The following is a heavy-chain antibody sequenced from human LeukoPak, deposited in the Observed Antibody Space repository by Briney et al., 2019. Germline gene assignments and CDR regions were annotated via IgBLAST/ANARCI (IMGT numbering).Heavy chain of an antibody. J-gene: IGHJ6*03. CDR3: AAHPHCSSTSCYPYYYYYYMDV. CDR2: ISAYNGNT. CDR1: GYTFTSYG. Sequence: ASVKVSCKASGYTFTSYGISWVRQAPGQGLESMGWISAYNGNTNYAQKLQGRVTMTTDTSTSTAYMELRSLRSDDTAVYYCAAHPHCSSTSCYPYYYYYYMDVWGKGTTVTVSS. D-gene: IGHD2-2*01. V-gene: IGHV1-18*01.